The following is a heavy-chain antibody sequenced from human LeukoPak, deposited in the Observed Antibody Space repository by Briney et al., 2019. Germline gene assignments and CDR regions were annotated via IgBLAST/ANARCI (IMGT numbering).Heavy chain of an antibody. J-gene: IGHJ3*02. CDR2: ISGSGGST. CDR3: AKGGYCSGGSCYSGAFDI. V-gene: IGHV3-23*01. CDR1: GFTFSSYG. Sequence: GGSLRLSCAASGFTFSSYGMHWVRQAPGKGLEWVSAISGSGGSTYYADSVKGRFTISRDNSKNTLYLQMNSLRAEDTAVYYCAKGGYCSGGSCYSGAFDIWGQGTMVTVSS. D-gene: IGHD2-15*01.